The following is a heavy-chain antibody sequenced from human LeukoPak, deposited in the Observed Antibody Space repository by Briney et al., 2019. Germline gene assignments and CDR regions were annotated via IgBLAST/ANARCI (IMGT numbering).Heavy chain of an antibody. CDR2: ISGSGGNT. CDR1: GFTFSSYE. J-gene: IGHJ4*02. CDR3: ARDLRGSIVRYFDY. D-gene: IGHD3-9*01. Sequence: GGSLRLSCAASGFTFSSYEMNWVRQAPGKGLEWVSGISGSGGNTYYTDSVKGRFTISRDNSKNTLYLQMNSLRAEDTAVYYCARDLRGSIVRYFDYWGQGTLVTVSS. V-gene: IGHV3-23*01.